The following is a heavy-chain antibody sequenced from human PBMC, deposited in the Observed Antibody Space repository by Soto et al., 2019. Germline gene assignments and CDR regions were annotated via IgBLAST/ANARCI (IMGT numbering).Heavy chain of an antibody. Sequence: EVQLLESGGGLVQPGGSLRLSCAASGFTFSSYARSWVRQPPGKGLEWVSAISGSGGSTYYADSVKGRFTISRDNSKNTLYLQMNSLRAEDTAVYYCAKDDMVRNYYFDYWGQGTLVTVSS. CDR1: GFTFSSYA. CDR2: ISGSGGST. CDR3: AKDDMVRNYYFDY. J-gene: IGHJ4*02. D-gene: IGHD3-10*01. V-gene: IGHV3-23*01.